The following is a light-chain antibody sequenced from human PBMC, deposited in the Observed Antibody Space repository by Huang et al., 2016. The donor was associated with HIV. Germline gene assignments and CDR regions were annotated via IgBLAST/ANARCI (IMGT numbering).Light chain of an antibody. CDR2: GAS. CDR1: QSVSSN. Sequence: EIVMTQSPATLYVSPGERATLSCRASQSVSSNLAWSQQKPGQAPSLLICGASTRATGSPARFSGSGSGTEFTLTISSLQSEDFAVYYCQQYNNWPGTFGPGTKVDIK. J-gene: IGKJ3*01. CDR3: QQYNNWPGT. V-gene: IGKV3-15*01.